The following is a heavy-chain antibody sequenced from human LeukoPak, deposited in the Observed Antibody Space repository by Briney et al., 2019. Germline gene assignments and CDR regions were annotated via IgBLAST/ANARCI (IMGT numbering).Heavy chain of an antibody. CDR1: GGSFSGYC. D-gene: IGHD3-22*01. J-gene: IGHJ3*02. CDR3: ARMVTMIVVGESDAFDI. CDR2: INHGGST. V-gene: IGHV4-34*01. Sequence: PSENLSLTCAVYGGSFSGYCWSWIRQPPGKGLEWIGKINHGGSTNYTPSLKSRVIISVDTSKNQFSLRLSSVTAADTAVYYCARMVTMIVVGESDAFDIWGQGTVVTVSS.